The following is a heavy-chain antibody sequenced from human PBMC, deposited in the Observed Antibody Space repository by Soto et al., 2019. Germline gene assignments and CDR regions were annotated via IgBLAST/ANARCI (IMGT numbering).Heavy chain of an antibody. D-gene: IGHD3-22*01. Sequence: EVQLVESGGGLIQPGESLRLTCAVSGFTVSSNYMSWVRQAPGKGLEWVSVIYSGGDTYYADSGRGRFTISRHNSKNTVFLQMNGLRVEDTAVYYCASDPFGGYPNDAFDMWGQGTTVTVSS. J-gene: IGHJ3*02. CDR3: ASDPFGGYPNDAFDM. CDR2: IYSGGDT. CDR1: GFTVSSNY. V-gene: IGHV3-53*01.